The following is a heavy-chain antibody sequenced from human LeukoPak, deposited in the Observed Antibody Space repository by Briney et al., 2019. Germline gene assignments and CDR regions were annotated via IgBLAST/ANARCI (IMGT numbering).Heavy chain of an antibody. CDR3: ARSQADDSSGYAYYYGMDV. J-gene: IGHJ6*02. CDR1: GYTFTCYG. Sequence: ASVKVSCKASGYTFTCYGISWVRQAPGQGLEWMGWISAYNGNTNYAQKLQGRVTMTTDTSTSTAYMELRSLRSDDTAVYYCARSQADDSSGYAYYYGMDVWGQGTTVTVSS. V-gene: IGHV1-18*01. D-gene: IGHD3-22*01. CDR2: ISAYNGNT.